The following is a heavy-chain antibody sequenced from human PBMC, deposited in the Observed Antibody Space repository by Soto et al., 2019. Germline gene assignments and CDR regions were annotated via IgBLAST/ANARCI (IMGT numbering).Heavy chain of an antibody. D-gene: IGHD5-12*01. Sequence: QVQLVESGGGVVQPGTSLRLSCAASGFTFRNYAMHWVRQSPAKGLEWLAVISFDGANIFYADAAKGRFTISRDNSKETLYLQLDSLRPEDTGVYFCARDHYGGYIFDSWGQGTQVTLSS. CDR1: GFTFRNYA. V-gene: IGHV3-30-3*01. CDR3: ARDHYGGYIFDS. J-gene: IGHJ4*02. CDR2: ISFDGANI.